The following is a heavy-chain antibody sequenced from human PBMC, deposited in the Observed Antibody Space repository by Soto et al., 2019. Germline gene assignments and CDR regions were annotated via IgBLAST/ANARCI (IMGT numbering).Heavy chain of an antibody. CDR3: TTIPLGLGRGYYYYYYMDV. Sequence: GGSLRLSCAASGFTFSNAWMSWVRQAPGKGLEWVGRIKSKTDGGTTDYAAPVKGRFTISRDDSKNTLYLQMNSLKTEDTAVYYCTTIPLGLGRGYYYYYYMDVWGKGTTVTVSS. J-gene: IGHJ6*03. D-gene: IGHD3-16*01. CDR2: IKSKTDGGTT. V-gene: IGHV3-15*01. CDR1: GFTFSNAW.